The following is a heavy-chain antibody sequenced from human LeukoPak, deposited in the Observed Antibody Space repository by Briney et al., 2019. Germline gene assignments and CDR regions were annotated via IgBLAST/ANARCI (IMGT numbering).Heavy chain of an antibody. CDR1: GFTFRSNW. V-gene: IGHV3-74*01. CDR2: INSDGSST. D-gene: IGHD3-22*01. Sequence: HPGGSLRLSCAASGFTFRSNWMHWVRQVPGRGLGWVSRINSDGSSTGSADSVKGGFTISRDNSKNTVYLQMNSPRDEDTSVYYCARASFWFDDSGYYFDYWGQGSLVTVSS. CDR3: ARASFWFDDSGYYFDY. J-gene: IGHJ4*02.